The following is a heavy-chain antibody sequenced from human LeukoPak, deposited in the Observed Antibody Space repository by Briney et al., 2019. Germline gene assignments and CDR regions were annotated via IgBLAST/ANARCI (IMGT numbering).Heavy chain of an antibody. V-gene: IGHV1-18*01. CDR1: GYTFTSYG. D-gene: IGHD3-10*01. J-gene: IGHJ4*02. CDR3: ARGFGSGSFYEPDYYFDY. Sequence: ASVKVSCKGSGYTFTSYGISWVRQAPGQGLEWMGWISAYKGNTNYAQQFQGRATMTTDTSTSTAYMELRSLRSDDTAVYYCARGFGSGSFYEPDYYFDYWGQGTLVTVSS. CDR2: ISAYKGNT.